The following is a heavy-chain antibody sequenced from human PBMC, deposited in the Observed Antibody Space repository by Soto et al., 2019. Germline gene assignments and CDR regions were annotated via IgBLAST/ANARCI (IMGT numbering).Heavy chain of an antibody. Sequence: SETLSLTCTVSGGSISGHYWIWIRQSPGKRLEWIGYIFYSGSTNYNPSLKSRVTLSVDTPKNQYSLSLGSVTAADTAVYYCARVGSSGWSPDYWGQGTLVTVSS. V-gene: IGHV4-59*11. J-gene: IGHJ4*02. CDR1: GGSISGHY. CDR2: IFYSGST. CDR3: ARVGSSGWSPDY. D-gene: IGHD6-19*01.